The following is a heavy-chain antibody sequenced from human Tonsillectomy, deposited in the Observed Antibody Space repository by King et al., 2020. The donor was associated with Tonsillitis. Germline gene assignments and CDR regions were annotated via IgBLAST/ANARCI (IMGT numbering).Heavy chain of an antibody. CDR2: ISYDGSNK. D-gene: IGHD1-26*01. CDR1: GFTFSSYA. Sequence: VQLVESGGGVVQPGRSLRLSCAASGFTFSSYAMHWVRQAPGKGLEWVAVISYDGSNKYYADSVKGRFTISRDNSKNTLYLQMNSLRAEDTAVYYCARDGGRGSYFLNYWGQGTLVTVAS. J-gene: IGHJ4*02. V-gene: IGHV3-30*04. CDR3: ARDGGRGSYFLNY.